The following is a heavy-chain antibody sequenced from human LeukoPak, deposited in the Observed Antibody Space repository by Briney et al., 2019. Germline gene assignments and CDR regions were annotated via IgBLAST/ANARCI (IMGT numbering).Heavy chain of an antibody. V-gene: IGHV1-3*01. CDR1: GYTFTSYA. D-gene: IGHD6-13*01. J-gene: IGHJ4*02. CDR3: ARGKTEHSSSWAPGY. CDR2: INAGNGNT. Sequence: GASVKVSCKASGYTFTSYAMHWVRQAPGQRLEWMGWINAGNGNTKYSQKFQGRVTITRDTSASTAYMELSSLRSEDTAVYYCARGKTEHSSSWAPGYWGQGTLVTVSS.